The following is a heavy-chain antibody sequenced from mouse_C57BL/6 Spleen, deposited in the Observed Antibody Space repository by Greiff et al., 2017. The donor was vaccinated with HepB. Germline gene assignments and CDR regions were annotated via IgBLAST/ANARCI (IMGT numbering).Heavy chain of an antibody. Sequence: ESGPELVKPGASVKISCKASGYAFSSSWMNWVKQRPGKGLEWIGRIYPGDGDTNYNGKFKGKATLTADKSSSTAYMQLSSLTSEDSAVYFCARGVITTVGSWYFDVWGTGTTVTVSS. CDR3: ARGVITTVGSWYFDV. CDR2: IYPGDGDT. D-gene: IGHD1-1*01. J-gene: IGHJ1*03. CDR1: GYAFSSSW. V-gene: IGHV1-82*01.